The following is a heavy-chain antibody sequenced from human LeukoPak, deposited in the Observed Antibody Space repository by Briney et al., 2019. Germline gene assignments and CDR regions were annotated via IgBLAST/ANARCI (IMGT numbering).Heavy chain of an antibody. D-gene: IGHD2-15*01. CDR3: VRDVSDENDSASRMHLDS. Sequence: QPGGSLRLSCAASGFTFSNYWMTWVRQAPGKGLEWVANIKKDGREKHYVDSVKGRFAISRDNARNSLFLQMSSLRAEDTAVYYCVRDVSDENDSASRMHLDSWGQGTLVSVSS. V-gene: IGHV3-7*01. CDR1: GFTFSNYW. J-gene: IGHJ4*02. CDR2: IKKDGREK.